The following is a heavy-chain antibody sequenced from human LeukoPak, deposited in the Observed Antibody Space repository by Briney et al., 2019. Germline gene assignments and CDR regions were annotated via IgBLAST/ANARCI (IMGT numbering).Heavy chain of an antibody. Sequence: TGGSLRLSCAASGFTFSTYTMNWVRQAPGKGLEWVSYITARSKTKLYADSVRGRFTISRDNAKNSLYLQMNSLRDEDTAVYYCARWDSLGSGVDCWGQGTLVTVSS. CDR2: ITARSKTK. CDR1: GFTFSTYT. J-gene: IGHJ4*02. D-gene: IGHD3-10*01. V-gene: IGHV3-48*02. CDR3: ARWDSLGSGVDC.